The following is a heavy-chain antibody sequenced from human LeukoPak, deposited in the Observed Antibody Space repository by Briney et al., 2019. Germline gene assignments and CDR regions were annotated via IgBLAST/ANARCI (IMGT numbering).Heavy chain of an antibody. CDR1: GFTFSAFA. CDR2: ISYDARNK. J-gene: IGHJ3*02. CDR3: ARGTTDIVADISDAFDI. Sequence: GGSLTLSCAASGFTFSAFAMHWVRQAPGKGLEWVAAISYDARNKYYAVSVRGRFTISRDNSRNTLFLQLNSLKAEDTAVYFFARGTTDIVADISDAFDIWGQGSVVTVSS. D-gene: IGHD5-12*01. V-gene: IGHV3-30*04.